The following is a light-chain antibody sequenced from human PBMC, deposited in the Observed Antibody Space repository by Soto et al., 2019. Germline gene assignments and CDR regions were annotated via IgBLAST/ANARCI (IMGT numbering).Light chain of an antibody. CDR2: EVS. V-gene: IGLV2-23*02. CDR3: CSYAGSDYV. Sequence: QSALTQPASVSGSPGQSITISCTGTSIDVVSYNLVSWYQQHPGKAPKLMNYEVSKRPSGVSNRFSGSKSGNTASLTISGLQAEDEADYYCCSYAGSDYVFGTGTKVTVL. CDR1: SIDVVSYNL. J-gene: IGLJ1*01.